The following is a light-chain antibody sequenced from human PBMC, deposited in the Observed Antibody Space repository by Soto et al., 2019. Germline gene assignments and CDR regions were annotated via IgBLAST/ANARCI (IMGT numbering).Light chain of an antibody. J-gene: IGLJ3*02. V-gene: IGLV2-8*01. Sequence: QSALTQPPSASGSPGQSVTISCTGTSSDVGGYNYVSWYQQHPGKAPKLMIYEVSKRPSGAPDRFSGSKSGNTASLTVSGLQAEDEADYYCSSYAGSNKLVFGGGTKVTVL. CDR2: EVS. CDR1: SSDVGGYNY. CDR3: SSYAGSNKLV.